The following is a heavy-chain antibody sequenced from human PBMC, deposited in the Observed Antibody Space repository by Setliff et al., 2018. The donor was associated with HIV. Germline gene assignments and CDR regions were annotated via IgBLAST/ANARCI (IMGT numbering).Heavy chain of an antibody. Sequence: PGGSLRLSCAASGFAFSSQAMSWVRQAPGKGLEWVSSLSGSGGSTYYADSVKGRFTISRDNSKNTLYLRMNSLRAEDTAVYYCAQAQTSVSGSYYQYLQHWGQGTLVTVSS. J-gene: IGHJ1*01. D-gene: IGHD3-10*01. CDR2: LSGSGGST. CDR1: GFAFSSQA. CDR3: AQAQTSVSGSYYQYLQH. V-gene: IGHV3-23*01.